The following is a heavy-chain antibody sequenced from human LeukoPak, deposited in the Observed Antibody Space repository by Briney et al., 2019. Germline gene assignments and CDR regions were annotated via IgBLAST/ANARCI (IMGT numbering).Heavy chain of an antibody. Sequence: GGSLRLSCAASGLTTSSHWMHWVRQVPGKGLVWVSRINSDGSSTNYADSVKGRLTISRDNAKNTLYLQMNSLRAEDTAVYYCARGRGPYGWFDPWGQGTLVTVSS. CDR1: GLTTSSHW. CDR3: ARGRGPYGWFDP. J-gene: IGHJ5*02. V-gene: IGHV3-74*01. CDR2: INSDGSST. D-gene: IGHD3-10*01.